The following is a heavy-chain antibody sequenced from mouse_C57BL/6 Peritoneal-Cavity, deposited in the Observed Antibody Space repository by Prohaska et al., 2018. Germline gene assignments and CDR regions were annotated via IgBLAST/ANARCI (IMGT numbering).Heavy chain of an antibody. D-gene: IGHD3-3*01. CDR2: IRSKSNNYAT. J-gene: IGHJ4*01. CDR1: GFSFNTYA. V-gene: IGHV10-1*01. Sequence: EVQLVESGGGLVQPKGSLKLSCAASGFSFNTYAMNWVRQAPGKGLEWVARIRSKSNNYATYYADSVKDRFTISRDDSESMLYLQMNNVKTEDTDMYYRVRPGDRDAMDYWGQGTSVTGSS. CDR3: VRPGDRDAMDY.